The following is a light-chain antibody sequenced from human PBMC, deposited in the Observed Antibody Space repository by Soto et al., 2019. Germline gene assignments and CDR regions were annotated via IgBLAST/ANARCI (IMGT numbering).Light chain of an antibody. CDR1: QSVSSN. CDR3: QQYNNWPWT. CDR2: GAS. J-gene: IGKJ1*01. V-gene: IGKV3-15*01. Sequence: EIVMMQSPATLSVSPGERATLSCRASQSVSSNLAWYQQKPGQAPRLLIYGASTRATGIPARFSGSGSGTEFTLTISSLQSEDFAFYYCQQYNNWPWTFGQGTKVEIE.